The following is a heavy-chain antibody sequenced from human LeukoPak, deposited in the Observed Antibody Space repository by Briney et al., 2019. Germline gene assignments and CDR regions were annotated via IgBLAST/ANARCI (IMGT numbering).Heavy chain of an antibody. CDR2: IYYSGST. D-gene: IGHD2-21*02. CDR3: AREGIVVVTAMPR. V-gene: IGHV4-39*07. Sequence: SETLSLTCTVSGGSISSSSYYWGWIRQPPGKGLEWIGSIYYSGSTYYNPSLKSRVTISVDTSKNQFSLKLSSVSAADTAVYYCAREGIVVVTAMPRWGQGTLVTVSS. CDR1: GGSISSSSYY. J-gene: IGHJ4*02.